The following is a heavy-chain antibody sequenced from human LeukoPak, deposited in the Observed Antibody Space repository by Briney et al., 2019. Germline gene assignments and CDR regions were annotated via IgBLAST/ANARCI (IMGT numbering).Heavy chain of an antibody. D-gene: IGHD2-8*02. CDR2: IYSSGSS. J-gene: IGHJ6*03. V-gene: IGHV4-4*07. Sequence: SETLSLTCDVSGGPISSFYWSWIRQPVGKGLEWIGRIYSSGSSNYNPSLKSRVTMSVDMSKNQFSLKLSSVTAADTAVYYCARALLVTTSGYFYYYMDVWGKGTTVSVSS. CDR1: GGPISSFY. CDR3: ARALLVTTSGYFYYYMDV.